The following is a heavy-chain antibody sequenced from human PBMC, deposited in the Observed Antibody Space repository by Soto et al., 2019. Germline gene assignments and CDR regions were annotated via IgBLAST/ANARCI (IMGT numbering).Heavy chain of an antibody. CDR1: GYTFISHG. J-gene: IGHJ6*02. V-gene: IGHV1-18*04. D-gene: IGHD2-15*01. CDR2: ISGKNGNT. CDR3: ARVSSSIVVVPDYGMDV. Sequence: QVQLVQSGVEVKKPGASVKVSCKASGYTFISHGISWVRQAPGQGLEWMGWISGKNGNTNYAQKLQGRVTWTTDTSTSTDYMELRSMRSDDTAVYYCARVSSSIVVVPDYGMDVWGQGTTVTVSS.